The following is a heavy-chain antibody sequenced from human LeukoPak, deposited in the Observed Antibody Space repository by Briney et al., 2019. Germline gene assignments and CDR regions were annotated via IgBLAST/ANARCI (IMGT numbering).Heavy chain of an antibody. Sequence: PGRSLRHSCAASGFTFDDYAMHWVRQAPGKGLEWVSGISWNSGSIGYADSVKGRFTISRDNAKNSLYLQMNSLRAEDTALYYCAKEYCRSTSCYFGIGGFDAFDIWGQGTMVTVSS. J-gene: IGHJ3*02. V-gene: IGHV3-9*01. CDR2: ISWNSGSI. CDR3: AKEYCRSTSCYFGIGGFDAFDI. D-gene: IGHD2-2*01. CDR1: GFTFDDYA.